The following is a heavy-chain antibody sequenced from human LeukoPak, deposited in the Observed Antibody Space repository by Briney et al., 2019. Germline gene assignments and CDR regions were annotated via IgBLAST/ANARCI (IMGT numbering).Heavy chain of an antibody. CDR3: ARARVYTATPGGFDY. V-gene: IGHV1-46*01. D-gene: IGHD5-24*01. Sequence: GASVKVSCKASGYTFTSYYMHWVRQAPGQGLEWMGIINPSVGSTSYGQNFQGRVTMNRDTSTSTVYMEVSSLRSEDTAVYYCARARVYTATPGGFDYWGQGTLVTVSP. CDR1: GYTFTSYY. J-gene: IGHJ4*02. CDR2: INPSVGST.